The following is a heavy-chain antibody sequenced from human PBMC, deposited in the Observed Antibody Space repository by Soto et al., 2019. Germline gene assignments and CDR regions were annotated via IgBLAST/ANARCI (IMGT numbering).Heavy chain of an antibody. D-gene: IGHD7-27*01. CDR3: ATGRGNWGRFDY. J-gene: IGHJ4*02. Sequence: DVQLLESGGDLVQPGGSLRLSCVASGFTFYSHAMSWVRQAPGKGLEWVSGTSASGAVTYYADSVKGRFTMSRDNAKNTLWLQMNSLRAEDTAVYYCATGRGNWGRFDYWGQGTLVTVSS. CDR1: GFTFYSHA. V-gene: IGHV3-23*01. CDR2: TSASGAVT.